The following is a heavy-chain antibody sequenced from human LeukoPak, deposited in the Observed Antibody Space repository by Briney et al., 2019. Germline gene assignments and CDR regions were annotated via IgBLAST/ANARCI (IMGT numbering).Heavy chain of an antibody. V-gene: IGHV1-69*04. CDR1: GGTFSSYA. CDR2: IIPILGIA. Sequence: SVKVSCKASGGTFSSYAISWVRQAPGQGLEWMGRIIPILGIANYAQKFQGRVTITADKSTSTAYMELSSLRSEDTAVYYCASAVSYDYVWGSYRSDDYWGQGTLVTVSS. D-gene: IGHD3-16*02. J-gene: IGHJ4*02. CDR3: ASAVSYDYVWGSYRSDDY.